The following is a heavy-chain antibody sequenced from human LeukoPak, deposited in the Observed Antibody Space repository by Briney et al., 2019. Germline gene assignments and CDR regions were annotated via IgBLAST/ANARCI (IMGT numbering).Heavy chain of an antibody. J-gene: IGHJ4*02. CDR1: GYTFTNYY. Sequence: ASVKVSCKASGYTFTNYYIHWVRQAPGQGLEWMGIINPSGGSTTYAQKLQGRVTMSRDMSTSTVYMELSSLRSEDTAVYYCAKSYFDSSGYYYDRHFFDYWGQGTLVTVSS. CDR2: INPSGGST. V-gene: IGHV1-46*01. CDR3: AKSYFDSSGYYYDRHFFDY. D-gene: IGHD3-22*01.